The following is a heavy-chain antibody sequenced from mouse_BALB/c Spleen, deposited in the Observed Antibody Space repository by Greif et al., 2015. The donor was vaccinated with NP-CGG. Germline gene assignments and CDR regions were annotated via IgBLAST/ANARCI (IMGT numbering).Heavy chain of an antibody. Sequence: VQRVESGAELVRPGTSVKISCKASGYTFTNYWLGWVKQRPGHGLEWIGDIYPGGGYTNYNEEFKGKATLTADTSSSTAYMQLSSLTSEDSAVYFCARGCYYGSHWYSDVWGAGTTVTVSS. CDR1: GYTFTNYW. CDR2: IYPGGGYT. V-gene: IGHV1-63*02. J-gene: IGHJ1*01. CDR3: ARGCYYGSHWYSDV. D-gene: IGHD2-1*01.